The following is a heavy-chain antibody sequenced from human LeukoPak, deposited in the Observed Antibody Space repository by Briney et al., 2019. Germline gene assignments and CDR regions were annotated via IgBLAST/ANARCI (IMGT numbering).Heavy chain of an antibody. CDR2: ISSSGSTI. J-gene: IGHJ4*02. D-gene: IGHD5-18*01. V-gene: IGHV3-11*04. Sequence: GGSLRLSCAASGFTFSDYYMSWIRQAPGKGLEWVSYISSSGSTIYYADSVKGRFTISRDNAKNSLYLQMNSLRAEDTAVYYCARGEGSHRYVYSYGNFDYWGQGTLVTVSS. CDR3: ARGEGSHRYVYSYGNFDY. CDR1: GFTFSDYY.